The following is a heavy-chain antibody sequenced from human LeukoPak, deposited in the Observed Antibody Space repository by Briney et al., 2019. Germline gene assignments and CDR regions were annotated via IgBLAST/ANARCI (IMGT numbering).Heavy chain of an antibody. CDR3: ARGSENVGGLLWFGELLAGGLYY. D-gene: IGHD3-10*01. Sequence: ASVKVSCKASGYTFTSYYMHWVRQAPGQGLEWMGIINPSGGSTSYAQKFQGRVTMTRGMSTSTVYMELSSLRSEDTAVYYCARGSENVGGLLWFGELLAGGLYYWGQGTLVTVSS. V-gene: IGHV1-46*01. CDR1: GYTFTSYY. CDR2: INPSGGST. J-gene: IGHJ4*02.